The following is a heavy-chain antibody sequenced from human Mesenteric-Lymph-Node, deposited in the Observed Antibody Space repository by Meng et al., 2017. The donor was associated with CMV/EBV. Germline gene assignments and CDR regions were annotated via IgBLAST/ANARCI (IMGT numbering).Heavy chain of an antibody. CDR3: ATVSAAIKGTTLRGRFES. J-gene: IGHJ5*01. CDR2: ITGSAGNT. CDR1: GFTFSHYA. D-gene: IGHD1-14*01. V-gene: IGHV3-23*01. Sequence: GESLKISCAASGFTFSHYAMSWVRQAPGKGLEYVSSITGSAGNTHYADSMKGRFTISRDNSKNTVYLQMNSLRGDDTALYYCATVSAAIKGTTLRGRFESWGQGTLVTVPQ.